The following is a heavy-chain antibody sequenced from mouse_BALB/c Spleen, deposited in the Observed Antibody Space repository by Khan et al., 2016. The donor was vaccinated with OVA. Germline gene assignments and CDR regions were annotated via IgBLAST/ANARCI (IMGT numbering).Heavy chain of an antibody. CDR3: ARAGYYGQYFDY. CDR1: GYTFTNYG. Sequence: QIQLVQSGPELKKPGETVKISCKASGYTFTNYGMNWVKQAPGKGLKWMGWINTYTGETTYADDFKGRFAFSLETSASTAYLQINKLKSEGMATYFCARAGYYGQYFDYWGQGTTLTVSS. D-gene: IGHD1-1*02. V-gene: IGHV9-1*02. J-gene: IGHJ2*01. CDR2: INTYTGET.